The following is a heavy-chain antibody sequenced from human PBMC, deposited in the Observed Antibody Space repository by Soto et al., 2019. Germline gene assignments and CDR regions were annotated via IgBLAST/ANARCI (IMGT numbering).Heavy chain of an antibody. CDR3: ARDPPHGGTSSWDADS. D-gene: IGHD2-15*01. V-gene: IGHV3-21*01. CDR1: GFIFTTNS. Sequence: GGSLRLSCEASGFIFTTNSMNWVRQVPGKGLQWLSSISSSGTFKSYGDSVKGRFTISRDNAKSSLFLQMNNLSGEDTGLYYCARDPPHGGTSSWDADSWGPGTLVTVSS. J-gene: IGHJ4*02. CDR2: ISSSGTFK.